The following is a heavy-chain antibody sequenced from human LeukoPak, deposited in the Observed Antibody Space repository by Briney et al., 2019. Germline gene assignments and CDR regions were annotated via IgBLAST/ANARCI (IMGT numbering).Heavy chain of an antibody. CDR1: GGSFSGYY. Sequence: PSETLSLTCAVYGGSFSGYYWSWIRQPPGKGLEWIGEINHSGSTNYNPSLKSRVTISVDMSKNQFSLKLSSVTAADTAVYYCARSPVVPAALGYYYYGMDVWGKGTTVTVSS. CDR2: INHSGST. V-gene: IGHV4-34*01. J-gene: IGHJ6*04. D-gene: IGHD2-2*01. CDR3: ARSPVVPAALGYYYYGMDV.